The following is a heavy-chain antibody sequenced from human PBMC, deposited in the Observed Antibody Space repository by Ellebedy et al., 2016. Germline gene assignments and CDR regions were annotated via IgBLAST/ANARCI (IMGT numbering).Heavy chain of an antibody. Sequence: ASVKVSCKASGGTFSSYAISWVRQAPGQGLEWMGRIIPILGIANYAQKFQGRVTITADKSTSTAYMELSSLRSEDTAVYYCAKIKGNCSSTSCSYGMDVWGQGTTVTVSS. D-gene: IGHD2-2*01. V-gene: IGHV1-69*04. CDR3: AKIKGNCSSTSCSYGMDV. CDR1: GGTFSSYA. J-gene: IGHJ6*02. CDR2: IIPILGIA.